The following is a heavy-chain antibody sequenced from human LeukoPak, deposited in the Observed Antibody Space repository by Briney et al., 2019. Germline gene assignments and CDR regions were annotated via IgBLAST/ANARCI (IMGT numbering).Heavy chain of an antibody. CDR2: INYSGTT. CDR3: ASHYGSGFDY. CDR1: GGSFGSYY. V-gene: IGHV4-59*01. D-gene: IGHD3-10*01. Sequence: SETLSLTCTVSGGSFGSYYWSWIRQPPGKGLEWIGYINYSGTTNSNPSLKSRVTISIDTSKNQFSLKLNSVTAADTAMYYCASHYGSGFDYWGQGNLVTVSS. J-gene: IGHJ4*02.